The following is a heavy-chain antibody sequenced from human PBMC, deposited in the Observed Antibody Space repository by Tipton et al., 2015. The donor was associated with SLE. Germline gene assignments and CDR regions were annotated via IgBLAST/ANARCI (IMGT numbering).Heavy chain of an antibody. Sequence: TLSLTCSVTGYSISSGYYWGWIRQPPGRGLEWIGSFHHKGSSYYSPSFRSRVIISGDTSRNQFSLTLSSVTAADTAVYYCAREPHPKTGSHGFDIWGQGTMVTVSS. CDR2: FHHKGSS. V-gene: IGHV4-38-2*02. D-gene: IGHD1-26*01. J-gene: IGHJ3*02. CDR1: GYSISSGYY. CDR3: AREPHPKTGSHGFDI.